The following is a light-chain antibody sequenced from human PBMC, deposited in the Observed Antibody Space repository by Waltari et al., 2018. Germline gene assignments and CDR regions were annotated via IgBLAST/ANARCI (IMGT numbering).Light chain of an antibody. CDR2: EDS. Sequence: QSALTQPASVSGSPGQSITISCTGTSSDVGRYNLISWYQQRPGKAPKLMIYEDSKRPSGISNRFSGSKSGNTASLTISGLQAEDEADYYCCSYAGSSTVLFGGGTKVTVL. CDR3: CSYAGSSTVL. CDR1: SSDVGRYNL. V-gene: IGLV2-23*01. J-gene: IGLJ2*01.